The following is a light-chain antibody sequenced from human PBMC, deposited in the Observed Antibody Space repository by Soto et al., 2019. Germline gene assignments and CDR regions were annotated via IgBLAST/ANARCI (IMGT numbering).Light chain of an antibody. CDR2: DAS. V-gene: IGKV1-5*01. Sequence: DIQMTQSPSTLSASVRDRVSITCRASQSISSWLAWYQQKPGKAPKLLIYDASSLESGVPSRFSGSGSGTQFTLTTSSLQPDDFATYYCQQHNSYPWTFGQGTKVEIK. CDR1: QSISSW. CDR3: QQHNSYPWT. J-gene: IGKJ1*01.